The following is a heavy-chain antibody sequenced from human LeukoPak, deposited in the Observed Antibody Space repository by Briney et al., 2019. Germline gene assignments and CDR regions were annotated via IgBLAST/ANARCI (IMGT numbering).Heavy chain of an antibody. CDR1: GGSIRSSYYY. D-gene: IGHD2-2*02. V-gene: IGHV4-39*02. J-gene: IGHJ6*02. CDR3: ARDKYPRYCSSTSCYTLYYYGMDV. CDR2: IYDSGST. Sequence: SETLSLTCTVSGGSIRSSYYYWGWIRQPPGKGLEWIGSIYDSGSTYYNPSLKSRVTISVDTSKNQFSLKLSSVTAADTAVYYCARDKYPRYCSSTSCYTLYYYGMDVWGQGTTVTVSS.